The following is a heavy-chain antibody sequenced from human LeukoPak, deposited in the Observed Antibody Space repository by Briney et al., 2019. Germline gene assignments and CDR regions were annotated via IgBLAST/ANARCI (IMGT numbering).Heavy chain of an antibody. CDR2: IYHSGST. J-gene: IGHJ4*02. V-gene: IGHV4-38-2*02. D-gene: IGHD3-22*01. Sequence: SETLSLTCTVSGYSISSGYYWGWIRQPPGKGLEWIGSIYHSGSTYYNPSLKSRVTISVDKSKNQFPLKLSSVTAADTAVYYCARTYYYDSSGYYKNYYFDYWGQGTLVTVSS. CDR3: ARTYYYDSSGYYKNYYFDY. CDR1: GYSISSGYY.